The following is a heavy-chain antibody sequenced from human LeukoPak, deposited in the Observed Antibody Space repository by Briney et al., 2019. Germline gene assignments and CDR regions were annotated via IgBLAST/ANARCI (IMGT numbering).Heavy chain of an antibody. V-gene: IGHV3-21*01. CDR2: ISSSSSYI. CDR3: AREGVVNGMDV. J-gene: IGHJ6*02. Sequence: GGSLRLSCAASGFTFSSYSMNWVRQAPGKGLEWVSSISSSSSYIYYADSVKGRFTISRDNAKNSLYLQMNSLRAEDTAVYHCAREGVVNGMDVWGQGTTVTVSS. D-gene: IGHD2-15*01. CDR1: GFTFSSYS.